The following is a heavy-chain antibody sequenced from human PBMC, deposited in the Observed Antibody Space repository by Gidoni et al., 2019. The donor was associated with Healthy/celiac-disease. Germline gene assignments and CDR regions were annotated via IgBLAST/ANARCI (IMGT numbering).Heavy chain of an antibody. Sequence: GLEWIGYIYYSGSTNYNPSLKSRVTISVDTSKNQFSLKLSSVTAADTAVYYCARDGINGAFDYWGQGTLVTVSS. V-gene: IGHV4-59*01. CDR3: ARDGINGAFDY. J-gene: IGHJ4*02. CDR2: IYYSGST.